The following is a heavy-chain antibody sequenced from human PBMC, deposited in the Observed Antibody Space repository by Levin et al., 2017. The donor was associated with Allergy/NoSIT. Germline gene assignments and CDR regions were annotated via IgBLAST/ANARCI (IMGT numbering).Heavy chain of an antibody. CDR3: VKRCYSFPGLAFDI. Sequence: GGSLRLSCSASGLTLMNYGMYWIRQAPGKGLEFVSAISSNGDNTHYADSVKGRFTISRDNSKNTLYLQLSSVRAEDTAVYYCVKRCYSFPGLAFDIWGQGTMVTVSS. J-gene: IGHJ3*02. CDR1: GLTLMNYG. CDR2: ISSNGDNT. V-gene: IGHV3-64D*06. D-gene: IGHD2/OR15-2a*01.